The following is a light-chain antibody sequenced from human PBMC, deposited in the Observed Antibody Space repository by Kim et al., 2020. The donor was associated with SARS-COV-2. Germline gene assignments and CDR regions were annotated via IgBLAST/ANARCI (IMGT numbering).Light chain of an antibody. CDR2: GAS. V-gene: IGKV3-15*01. Sequence: PPGETATLSCRARHSGSSNLAWYQQKPGQAPRLLIYGASTRATGIPARFSGSGSGTEFTLTISSLQSEDFAVYYCQQYNNWPLTFGGGTKVDIK. CDR1: HSGSSN. CDR3: QQYNNWPLT. J-gene: IGKJ4*01.